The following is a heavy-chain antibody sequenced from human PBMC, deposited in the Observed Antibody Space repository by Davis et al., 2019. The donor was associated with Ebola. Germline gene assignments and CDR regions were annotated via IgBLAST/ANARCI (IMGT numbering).Heavy chain of an antibody. V-gene: IGHV3-23*01. Sequence: PGGSLRLSCAASGFTFSSYAMSWVRQAPGKGLEWVSAISGSGGSTYYADSVKGRFTISRDNSKNTLYLQMNSLRAEDTAVYYCPRYDSSEYYYYYGMDVWGQGTTVTVSS. CDR2: ISGSGGST. D-gene: IGHD3-22*01. CDR1: GFTFSSYA. CDR3: PRYDSSEYYYYYGMDV. J-gene: IGHJ6*02.